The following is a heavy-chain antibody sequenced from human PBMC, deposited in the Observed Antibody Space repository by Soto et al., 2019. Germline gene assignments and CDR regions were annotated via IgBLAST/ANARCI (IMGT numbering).Heavy chain of an antibody. D-gene: IGHD3-16*01. J-gene: IGHJ3*02. CDR2: IYYSGST. V-gene: IGHV4-59*01. Sequence: NPSETLSLTCTVSGGSISSYYWSWIRQPPGKGLEWIGYIYYSGSTNYNPSLKSRVTISVDTSKNQFSLKLSSVTAADTAVYYCARDLRQESDAFDIWGQGTMVTASS. CDR3: ARDLRQESDAFDI. CDR1: GGSISSYY.